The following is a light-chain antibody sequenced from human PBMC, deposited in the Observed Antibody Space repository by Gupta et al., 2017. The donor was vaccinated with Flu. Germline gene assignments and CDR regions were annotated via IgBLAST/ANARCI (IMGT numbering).Light chain of an antibody. CDR1: QSISSY. CDR2: AAS. CDR3: LQSASIPYS. Sequence: DIHMTQSPSSLSASVGDRVTLTCRASQSISSYLNWYQQKPGKAPKLLIYAASSLQSGVPSRFSGSGSGTDFTLTISRLQPEDFETYYCLQSASIPYSFGQGTKVEIK. J-gene: IGKJ2*03. V-gene: IGKV1-39*01.